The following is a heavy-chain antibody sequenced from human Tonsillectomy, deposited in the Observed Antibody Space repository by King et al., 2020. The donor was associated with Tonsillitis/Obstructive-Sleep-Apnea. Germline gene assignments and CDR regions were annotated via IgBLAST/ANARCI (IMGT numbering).Heavy chain of an antibody. CDR1: GFTFSSYA. CDR2: ISGSGGST. Sequence: VQLVESGGGLVQPGGSLRLSCAASGFTFSSYAMSWVRQAPGKGLEWVAAISGSGGSTYYADSVKGRFTISRDNSKNTLYLQINSLRAEATAVYYCARDLTPGIVGATLSEYPDAFDTWGHGTMFTVSS. D-gene: IGHD1-26*01. J-gene: IGHJ3*02. CDR3: ARDLTPGIVGATLSEYPDAFDT. V-gene: IGHV3-23*04.